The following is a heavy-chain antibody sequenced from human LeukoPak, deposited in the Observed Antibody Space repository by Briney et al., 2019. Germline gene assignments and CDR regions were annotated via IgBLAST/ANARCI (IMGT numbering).Heavy chain of an antibody. J-gene: IGHJ4*02. CDR3: AREAGEMATIRGYFDY. CDR2: IYTSGST. Sequence: SETLSLSCTVSGGSISSYYWSWIRQPAGKGLEWIGRIYTSGSTNYNPSLKSRVTMSVDTSKNQFSLKLSSVTAADTAVYYCAREAGEMATIRGYFDYWGQGTLVTVSS. CDR1: GGSISSYY. D-gene: IGHD5-24*01. V-gene: IGHV4-4*07.